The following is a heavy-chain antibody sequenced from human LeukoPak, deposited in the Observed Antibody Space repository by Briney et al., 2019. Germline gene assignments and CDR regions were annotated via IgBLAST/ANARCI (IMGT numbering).Heavy chain of an antibody. CDR3: ARFTTTRGAFDI. J-gene: IGHJ3*02. D-gene: IGHD4-11*01. CDR1: GYTFTGYY. V-gene: IGHV1-2*02. CDR2: INPNSGGT. Sequence: ASVKVSCKASGYTFTGYYMHWVRQAPGQGLEWMGWINPNSGGTNYAQKFQGRVTMIRDTSISTAYMELSRLRSDDTAVYYCARFTTTRGAFDIWGQGTMVTVSS.